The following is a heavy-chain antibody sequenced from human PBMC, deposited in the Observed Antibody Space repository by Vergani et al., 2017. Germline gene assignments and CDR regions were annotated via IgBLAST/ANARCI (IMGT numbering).Heavy chain of an antibody. Sequence: QVQLVQSGAEVKKPGSSVKVSCKASGGTFSSFAISWVRQAPGQGLEWMGGIIPIFGTANYAQKFQGRVTITADESTSTAYMELSSLRSEDTAVYYCARDPPKDCSSTSCSPGAFDIWGQGTMVTVSS. D-gene: IGHD2-2*01. V-gene: IGHV1-69*01. CDR1: GGTFSSFA. CDR3: ARDPPKDCSSTSCSPGAFDI. CDR2: IIPIFGTA. J-gene: IGHJ3*02.